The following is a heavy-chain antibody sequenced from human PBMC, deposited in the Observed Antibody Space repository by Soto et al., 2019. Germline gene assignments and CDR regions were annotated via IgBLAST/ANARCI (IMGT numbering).Heavy chain of an antibody. CDR1: GFTFTRYY. J-gene: IGHJ4*02. V-gene: IGHV3-7*03. Sequence: PGGSLRLSCVASGFTFTRYYMTWVRQAPGKGLEWVASINLDGSEQFYMDSVKGRFIISRDNARSSLYLQMNSLRAEDTALYFCSRENWFQDYWGPGTLVTVSS. D-gene: IGHD3-9*01. CDR2: INLDGSEQ. CDR3: SRENWFQDY.